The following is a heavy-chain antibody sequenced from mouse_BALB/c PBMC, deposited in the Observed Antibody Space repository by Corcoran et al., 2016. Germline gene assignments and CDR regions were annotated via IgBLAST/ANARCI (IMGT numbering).Heavy chain of an antibody. CDR1: GYSFTGYT. CDR2: INPYNGGT. V-gene: IGHV1-18*01. J-gene: IGHJ2*01. CDR3: ARSLLRLPFDY. D-gene: IGHD1-2*01. Sequence: EVQLQQSGPELVKPGASMKISCKASGYSFTGYTMNWVKQSHGQNLEWIGLINPYNGGTSYNQKFKGKATLTVDKSSSTAYMELLSLTSEDSAVYYCARSLLRLPFDYWGQGTTLTVSS.